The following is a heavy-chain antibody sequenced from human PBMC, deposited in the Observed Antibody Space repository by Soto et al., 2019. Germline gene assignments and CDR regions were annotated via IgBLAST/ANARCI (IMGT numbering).Heavy chain of an antibody. Sequence: PSETLSLTCAVSGGSISSGGYSWSWIRQPPGKGLEWIGYIYYSGSTNYNPSLKSRVTISVDTSKNQFSLKLSSVTAADTAVYYCARLGAQEIDPWGQGTLVTDSS. V-gene: IGHV4-61*08. D-gene: IGHD3-16*01. CDR2: IYYSGST. J-gene: IGHJ5*02. CDR3: ARLGAQEIDP. CDR1: GGSISSGGYS.